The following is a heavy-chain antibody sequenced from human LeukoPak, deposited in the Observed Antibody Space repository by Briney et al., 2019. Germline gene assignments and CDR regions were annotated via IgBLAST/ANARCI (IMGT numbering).Heavy chain of an antibody. D-gene: IGHD1-26*01. Sequence: ETLSLTCXVYGGSXSGYYWSWIRQPPGKGLEWIGEMNHSGSTNYNPSLKSRVTISVDTSKNQFSLKLSSVTAADTAVYYCATGFPPPPPYSGSYFVPHLERSMDVWGQGTTVTVSS. CDR1: GGSXSGYY. J-gene: IGHJ6*02. CDR2: MNHSGST. CDR3: ATGFPPPPPYSGSYFVPHLERSMDV. V-gene: IGHV4-34*01.